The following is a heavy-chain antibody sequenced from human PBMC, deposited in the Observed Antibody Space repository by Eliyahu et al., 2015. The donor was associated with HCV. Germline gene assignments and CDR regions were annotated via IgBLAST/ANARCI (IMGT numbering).Heavy chain of an antibody. Sequence: QVQLVQSGAEVKKPGASVKVSCKASGYTFTGYYIPWVRPAPGQGFXCKGWMNLNTGGTYYVXKFKDRVTMTRDTSISTAYMELSRLMSDDTAVYYCARGPLRVGSNFEDWGQGTLVTVSS. CDR1: GYTFTGYY. CDR3: ARGPLRVGSNFED. V-gene: IGHV1-2*02. J-gene: IGHJ4*02. CDR2: MNLNTGGT. D-gene: IGHD1-26*01.